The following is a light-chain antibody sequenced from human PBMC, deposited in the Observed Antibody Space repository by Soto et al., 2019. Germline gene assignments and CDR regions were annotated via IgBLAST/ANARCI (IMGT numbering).Light chain of an antibody. CDR3: CSYAGRYTRV. V-gene: IGLV1-40*01. CDR2: GAT. J-gene: IGLJ3*02. Sequence: QSVLTQPPSVSGAPGQRVTISCTGSSSNIGAGYDVHWYQQHPGTAPRLLIYGATHRPSGVPERFSGSRSGSSASLTITGLQAEDEADYYCCSYAGRYTRVFGGGTKLTVL. CDR1: SSNIGAGYD.